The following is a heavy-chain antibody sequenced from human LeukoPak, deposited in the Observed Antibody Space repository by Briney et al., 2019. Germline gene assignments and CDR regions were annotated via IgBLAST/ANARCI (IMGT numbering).Heavy chain of an antibody. D-gene: IGHD3-10*01. J-gene: IGHJ4*02. CDR3: ARDMTMVRGVGFDY. CDR1: GGSISSSSYY. CDR2: IYYSGST. Sequence: PSETLSLTCTVSGGSISSSSYYWGWIRQPPGKGLEWIGSIYYSGSTYYNPSLKSRVTISVDTSKNQFSLKLSSVTAADTAVYYCARDMTMVRGVGFDYWGQGTLVTVSS. V-gene: IGHV4-39*07.